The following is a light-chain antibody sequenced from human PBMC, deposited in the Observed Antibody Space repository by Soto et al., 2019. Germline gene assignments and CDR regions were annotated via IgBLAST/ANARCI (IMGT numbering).Light chain of an antibody. CDR2: ENN. CDR1: SSNIGAGYE. V-gene: IGLV1-40*01. J-gene: IGLJ1*01. Sequence: QSVLTQPPSVSEAPGQRVTISCTGSSSNIGAGYEAHWYQQVPGTAPKLLIYENNNRPSGVPDRFSGSKSGTSASLAITGLQAEDEDEYYCQSYDSSLSGYVFGPGTKVTVL. CDR3: QSYDSSLSGYV.